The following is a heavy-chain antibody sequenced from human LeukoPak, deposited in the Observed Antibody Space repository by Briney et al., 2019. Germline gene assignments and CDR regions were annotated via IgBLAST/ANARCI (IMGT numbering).Heavy chain of an antibody. CDR1: GYTFTSYD. J-gene: IGHJ4*02. V-gene: IGHV1-8*01. D-gene: IGHD2-2*01. CDR2: MNPNSGNT. Sequence: ASVKVSCKASGYTFTSYDINWVRQATGQGLEWMGWMNPNSGNTGYAQKLQGRVTMTTDTSTSTAYMELRSLRSDDTAVYYCARDSQYCSSTSCYHRFDYWGQGTLVTVSS. CDR3: ARDSQYCSSTSCYHRFDY.